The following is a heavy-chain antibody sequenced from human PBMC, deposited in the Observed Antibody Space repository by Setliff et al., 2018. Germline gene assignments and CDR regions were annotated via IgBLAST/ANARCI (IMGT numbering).Heavy chain of an antibody. V-gene: IGHV4-31*03. Sequence: LSLTCTVSGGSISSGGYYWSWIRQHPGKGLEWIGYIYYSGSTYYNPSLKSRVTISVDTSKNQLSLKLSSVTAADTAVYYCARVALVVVIRNAFDIWGQGTMVTVSS. CDR3: ARVALVVVIRNAFDI. D-gene: IGHD2-21*01. CDR1: GGSISSGGYY. CDR2: IYYSGST. J-gene: IGHJ3*02.